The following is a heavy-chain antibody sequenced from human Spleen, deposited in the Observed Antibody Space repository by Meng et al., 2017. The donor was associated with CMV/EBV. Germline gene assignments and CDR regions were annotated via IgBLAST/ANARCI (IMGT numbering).Heavy chain of an antibody. Sequence: SWKASGYTFTDHYFHWVRPAPGQGLEWMGWIYPNSGGTHYAQKFQGRLTVTTDTSISTGYMELGSLGSDDTAVYYCARDNDWGPDYWGQGTLVTVSS. D-gene: IGHD3-9*01. V-gene: IGHV1-2*02. J-gene: IGHJ4*02. CDR3: ARDNDWGPDY. CDR1: GYTFTDHY. CDR2: IYPNSGGT.